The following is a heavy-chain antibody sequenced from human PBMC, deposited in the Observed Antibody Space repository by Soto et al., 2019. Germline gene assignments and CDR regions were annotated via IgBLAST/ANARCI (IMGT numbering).Heavy chain of an antibody. J-gene: IGHJ6*02. CDR2: INHSGST. CDR3: ARGRRYYGSGSYSGSEYYYYYYGMDV. V-gene: IGHV4-39*07. D-gene: IGHD3-10*01. Sequence: SETLSLTCTVSGGSISSSTYYWGWMRQPPGKGLEWIGEINHSGSTNYNPSLKSRVTISVDTSKNQFSLKLSSVTAADTAVYYCARGRRYYGSGSYSGSEYYYYYYGMDVWGQGTTVTVSS. CDR1: GGSISSSTYY.